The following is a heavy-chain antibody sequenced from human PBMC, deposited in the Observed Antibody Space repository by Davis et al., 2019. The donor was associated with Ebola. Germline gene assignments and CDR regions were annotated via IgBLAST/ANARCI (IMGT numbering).Heavy chain of an antibody. D-gene: IGHD3-9*01. CDR1: GFSVRSTY. J-gene: IGHJ4*02. Sequence: GESLKISCAASGFSVRSTYMSWVRQAPGKGLEWVSYISGSATSTFYADSVKGRSTISRDNARDSLYLQMDSLRVEDTAIYYCARDAFSLSRYDTEDHWGQGTLVTVSS. CDR3: ARDAFSLSRYDTEDH. V-gene: IGHV3-11*04. CDR2: ISGSATST.